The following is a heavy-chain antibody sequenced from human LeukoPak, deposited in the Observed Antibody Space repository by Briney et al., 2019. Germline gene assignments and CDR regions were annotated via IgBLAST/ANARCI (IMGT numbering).Heavy chain of an antibody. V-gene: IGHV3-73*01. CDR2: IRSKANSYAT. J-gene: IGHJ4*02. CDR3: TRHWYYYGSGSLPFDY. Sequence: GGSLRLSCAASGFTFSGSAMHWVRQASGKGLEWVGRIRSKANSYATAYAASVKGRFTISRDDSKNTAYLQMNSLKTEDTAVYYCTRHWYYYGSGSLPFDYWGQGTLVTVSS. CDR1: GFTFSGSA. D-gene: IGHD3-10*01.